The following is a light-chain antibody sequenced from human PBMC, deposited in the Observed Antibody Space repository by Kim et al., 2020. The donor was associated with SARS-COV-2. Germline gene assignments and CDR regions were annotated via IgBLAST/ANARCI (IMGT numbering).Light chain of an antibody. V-gene: IGKV1-39*01. CDR2: AAS. CDR1: QSISSY. CDR3: QQSYSTPYS. Sequence: SASVGDRVTITCRASQSISSYLNWYQQKPGKAPKVLIYAASSLQSGVPSRFSGSGSGTDFTLTISSLQPEDFATYYCQQSYSTPYSFGQGTKLEIK. J-gene: IGKJ2*03.